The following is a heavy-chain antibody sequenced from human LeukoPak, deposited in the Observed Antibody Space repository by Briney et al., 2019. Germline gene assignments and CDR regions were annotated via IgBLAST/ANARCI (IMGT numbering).Heavy chain of an antibody. Sequence: GGSLRLSCAASGFTFSSYAMSWARQAPGKGLEWVSGISSSGSGGNTYYADSVKGRFTISRDNSKNTLYLQMNSLRAEDTAVYYCARGHYDTSPDYYYCMDVWGQGTTVTVSS. CDR3: ARGHYDTSPDYYYCMDV. CDR1: GFTFSSYA. J-gene: IGHJ6*02. CDR2: ISSSGSGGNT. V-gene: IGHV3-23*01. D-gene: IGHD3-9*01.